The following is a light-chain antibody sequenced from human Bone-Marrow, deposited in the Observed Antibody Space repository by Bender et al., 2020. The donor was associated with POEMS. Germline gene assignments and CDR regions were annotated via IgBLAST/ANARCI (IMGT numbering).Light chain of an antibody. Sequence: QSMLTQPPSVSAAPGQKVTISCSGSSSNVGNNYVSWYQQLPGTAPKLLIYDNNERPSGIPDRFSGSKSGTSASLAISGLQSDDEADYYCAAWDDSLDGHVVFGGGTKLTVL. CDR2: DNN. J-gene: IGLJ2*01. CDR3: AAWDDSLDGHVV. V-gene: IGLV1-51*01. CDR1: SSNVGNNY.